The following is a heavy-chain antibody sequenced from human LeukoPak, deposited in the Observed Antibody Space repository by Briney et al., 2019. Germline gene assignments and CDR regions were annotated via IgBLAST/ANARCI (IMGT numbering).Heavy chain of an antibody. CDR2: IYYSGST. Sequence: SETLSLTCTVSGGSISSYYWSWIRQPPGKGLEWIGYIYYSGSTNYNPSLKSRVTISVDTSKNQFSLKLSSVTAADTAVYYCASQYYYDSTPDAFDIWGQGTMVTVSS. CDR3: ASQYYYDSTPDAFDI. D-gene: IGHD3-22*01. J-gene: IGHJ3*02. CDR1: GGSISSYY. V-gene: IGHV4-59*01.